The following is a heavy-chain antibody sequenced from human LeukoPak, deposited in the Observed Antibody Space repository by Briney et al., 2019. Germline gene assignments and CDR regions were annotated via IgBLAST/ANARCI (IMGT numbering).Heavy chain of an antibody. CDR3: ARGEEPATEWGGLDP. CDR1: GFTFSSYV. J-gene: IGHJ5*02. CDR2: ISYDGANK. Sequence: QPGGSLRLSCAASGFTFSSYVMNWVRQAPGKGLEWVAVISYDGANKYYADSVKGRLAISKDISNNTLYLQMKSLRAEDTAVYYCARGEEPATEWGGLDPWGQGTLVIVSS. D-gene: IGHD1-14*01. V-gene: IGHV3-30*09.